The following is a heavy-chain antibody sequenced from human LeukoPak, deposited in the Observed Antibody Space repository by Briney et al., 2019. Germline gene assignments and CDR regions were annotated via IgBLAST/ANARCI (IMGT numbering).Heavy chain of an antibody. Sequence: MASETLSLTCTVSGGSISSYYWSWIRQPPGKGLEWIGYIYYSGSTNYNPSLKSRVTISVDTSKNQFSLKLSSVTAADTAVYYCARGYPLEVVVPFDYWGQGTLVTVSS. CDR2: IYYSGST. CDR1: GGSISSYY. V-gene: IGHV4-59*01. CDR3: ARGYPLEVVVPFDY. D-gene: IGHD3-22*01. J-gene: IGHJ4*02.